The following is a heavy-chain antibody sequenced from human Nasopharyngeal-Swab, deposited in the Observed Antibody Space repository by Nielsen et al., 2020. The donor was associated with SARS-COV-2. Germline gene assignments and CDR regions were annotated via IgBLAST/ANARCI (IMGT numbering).Heavy chain of an antibody. V-gene: IGHV3-15*01. J-gene: IGHJ6*02. Sequence: GESLNTSCAASGFTLSNAWMSWVRQAPGKGLEWVGRIKSKTDGGTTDYAAPVKGRFTIPRDDSKNTLYLQMNSLKTDDTAVYYCTPGYSSSWYYYYGMDVWGQGTTVTVSS. CDR1: GFTLSNAW. D-gene: IGHD6-13*01. CDR3: TPGYSSSWYYYYGMDV. CDR2: IKSKTDGGTT.